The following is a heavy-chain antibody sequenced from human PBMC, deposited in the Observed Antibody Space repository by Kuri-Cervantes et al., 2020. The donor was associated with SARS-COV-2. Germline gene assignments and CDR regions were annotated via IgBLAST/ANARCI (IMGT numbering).Heavy chain of an antibody. J-gene: IGHJ4*02. CDR3: AQDVSQLGRACRY. Sequence: GGSLRLSCSASGFTFSSYVMSWVRQAPGKGLEWVSTISEDSRTIHYADSVKGRVTFSRDNSQNTVYLQMNSLRGEDTALYYCAQDVSQLGRACRYWGQGTLVTVSS. CDR1: GFTFSSYV. CDR2: ISEDSRTI. D-gene: IGHD6-6*01. V-gene: IGHV3-23*01.